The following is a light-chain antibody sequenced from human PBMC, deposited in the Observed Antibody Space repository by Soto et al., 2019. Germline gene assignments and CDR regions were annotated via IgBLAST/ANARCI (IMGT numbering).Light chain of an antibody. CDR1: SSDVGGYNF. CDR3: CSHSTSVTWM. J-gene: IGLJ3*02. CDR2: EVS. Sequence: QSALTQTASVSGSPGQSITISCTGSSSDVGGYNFVSWYQQHPGKAPKLIIHEVSNRPSGVSNRFSGSKSGNTASLTISGLQAEDGAVYYCCSHSTSVTWMFGGGTKLTVL. V-gene: IGLV2-14*03.